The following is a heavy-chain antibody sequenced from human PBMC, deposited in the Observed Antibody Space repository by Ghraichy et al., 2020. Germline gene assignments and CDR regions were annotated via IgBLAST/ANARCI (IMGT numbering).Heavy chain of an antibody. CDR2: ISTNSTTI. CDR1: GFTFSSYN. CDR3: ARDDDYGDLDS. D-gene: IGHD4-17*01. Sequence: GGSLRLSCAASGFTFSSYNMNWVRQAPGKGLEWISYISTNSTTIHYADSVKGRFTISRDNAKNSLYLQMNSLRAEDTAVYYCARDDDYGDLDSWGQGALVTVSS. J-gene: IGHJ4*02. V-gene: IGHV3-48*04.